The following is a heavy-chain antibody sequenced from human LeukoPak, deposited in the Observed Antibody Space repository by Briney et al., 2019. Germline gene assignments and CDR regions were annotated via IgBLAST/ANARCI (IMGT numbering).Heavy chain of an antibody. CDR2: INPNSGGT. D-gene: IGHD4-17*01. Sequence: ASVKVSCKASGYTFTGYYMHWVRQAPGQGLEWMGWINPNSGGTNYAQKFQGRVTMTRDTSISTAYMELSRLRSDDTAVYYCARDHRDDYGDYGLVGDWYFDLWGRGTLVTVSS. CDR3: ARDHRDDYGDYGLVGDWYFDL. J-gene: IGHJ2*01. CDR1: GYTFTGYY. V-gene: IGHV1-2*02.